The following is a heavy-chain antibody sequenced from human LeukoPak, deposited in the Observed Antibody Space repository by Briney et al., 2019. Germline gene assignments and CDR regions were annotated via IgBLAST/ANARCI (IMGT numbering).Heavy chain of an antibody. D-gene: IGHD3-10*01. J-gene: IGHJ3*02. Sequence: PGGSLRLSCVASGFTLSSHNINWVCQAPGKGLEWVSHISSSGSITYYGDSVKGRITISRDNAKNSVSLYMNSLRAEDSAVYYCARPGITAFDIWGQGTMVTVSS. CDR1: GFTLSSHN. V-gene: IGHV3-48*01. CDR3: ARPGITAFDI. CDR2: ISSSGSIT.